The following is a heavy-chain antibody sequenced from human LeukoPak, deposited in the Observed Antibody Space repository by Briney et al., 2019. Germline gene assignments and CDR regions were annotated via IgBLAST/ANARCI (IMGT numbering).Heavy chain of an antibody. CDR3: ARDHGSTNWFYY. CDR2: ISYSGST. D-gene: IGHD1-1*01. Sequence: PSETLSLTCAASGGSVSRNVYYWGWIRQSPGKGLERIGTISYSGSTYFNPSLKSRVTISIDTSKNHFSLKLSSVTAADTAVYYCARDHGSTNWFYYWGQGTLVTVSS. J-gene: IGHJ4*02. V-gene: IGHV4-39*07. CDR1: GGSVSRNVYY.